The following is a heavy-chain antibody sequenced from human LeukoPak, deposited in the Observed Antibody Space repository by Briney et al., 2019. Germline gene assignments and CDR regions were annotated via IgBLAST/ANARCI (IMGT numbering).Heavy chain of an antibody. CDR3: AKDYSSGWCATFDY. V-gene: IGHV3-23*01. CDR1: GFTFSSYA. D-gene: IGHD6-19*01. Sequence: GGSLRLSCAASGFTFSSYAMSWVRQAPGKGREWVSAISGSGGSTYYADSVRGRFTISRDNSKNTLYLQMNSLRAEDTAVYYCAKDYSSGWCATFDYWGQGTLVTVSS. CDR2: ISGSGGST. J-gene: IGHJ4*02.